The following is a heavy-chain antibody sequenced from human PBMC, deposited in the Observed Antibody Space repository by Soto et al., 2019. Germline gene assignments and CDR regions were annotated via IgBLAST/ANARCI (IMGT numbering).Heavy chain of an antibody. CDR1: GRSISSSSYY. V-gene: IGHV4-39*01. J-gene: IGHJ5*02. CDR3: ARRGLPNAWFDP. CDR2: IYYSGST. Sequence: SETLSLTCTVSGRSISSSSYYWGWIRQPPGKGLEWIGRIYYSGSTYYNPSLKSRATISVDTSKNQFSLTLSSVTAADTAVFYGARRGLPNAWFDPWGQGTLVTVSS.